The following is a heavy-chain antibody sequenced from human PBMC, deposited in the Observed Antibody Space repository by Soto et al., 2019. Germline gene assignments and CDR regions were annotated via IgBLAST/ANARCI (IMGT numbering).Heavy chain of an antibody. V-gene: IGHV4-34*01. CDR1: GGSFSGYY. J-gene: IGHJ6*02. CDR3: ARSSLYYYYGMDA. D-gene: IGHD6-6*01. Sequence: TLSLTCAVYGGSFSGYYWSWIRQPPGKGLEWIGEINHSGSTNYNPSLKSRVTISVDTSKNQFSLKLSSVTAADTAVYYCARSSLYYYYGMDAWGQGTTVTVSS. CDR2: INHSGST.